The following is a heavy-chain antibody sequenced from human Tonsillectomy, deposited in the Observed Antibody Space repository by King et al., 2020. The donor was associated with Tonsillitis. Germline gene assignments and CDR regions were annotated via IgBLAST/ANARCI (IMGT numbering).Heavy chain of an antibody. CDR1: GYTFTSYD. V-gene: IGHV1-8*01. J-gene: IGHJ6*02. CDR3: ARGRPKNRNYYYGMDV. CDR2: MNPNSGNT. Sequence: VQLVQSGAEVKKPGASVKVSCKASGYTFTSYDINWVRQATGQGLEGMGWMNPNSGNTGYAQKFQGRVTMTRNTSISKAYMELSSLRSEDTAVYYCARGRPKNRNYYYGMDVWGQGTTVTVSS. D-gene: IGHD2/OR15-2a*01.